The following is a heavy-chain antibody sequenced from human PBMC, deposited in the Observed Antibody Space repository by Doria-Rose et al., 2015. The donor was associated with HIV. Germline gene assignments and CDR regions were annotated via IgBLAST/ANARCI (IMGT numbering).Heavy chain of an antibody. CDR3: ARIKSSRWYHKYYFDF. CDR2: TFSDDER. V-gene: IGHV2-26*01. CDR1: GVSLSSPGMG. Sequence: QVQLVQSGPVLVKPTETLTLTCTVSGVSLSSPGMGVSWIRQPPGKALEWLANTFSDDERSHQTSLKSRLPISRGTSKSQVVLTMTDMDPVDTATYYCARIKSSRWYHKYYFDFWGQGTLVIVSA. D-gene: IGHD6-13*01. J-gene: IGHJ4*02.